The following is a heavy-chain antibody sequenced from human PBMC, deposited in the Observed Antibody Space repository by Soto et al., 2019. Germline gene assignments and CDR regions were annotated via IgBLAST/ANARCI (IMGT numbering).Heavy chain of an antibody. J-gene: IGHJ6*02. CDR3: ARDRIYYDSSGYSHYYGMDV. V-gene: IGHV1-69*06. Sequence: QVQLVQSGAEVKKPGSSVKVSCKASGGTFSSYAISWVRQAPGQGLEWMGGIIPIFGTANYAQKFQGRVTITADKSTSTAYMELSSLRSEDTAVYYCARDRIYYDSSGYSHYYGMDVWSQGTTVTVSS. D-gene: IGHD3-22*01. CDR2: IIPIFGTA. CDR1: GGTFSSYA.